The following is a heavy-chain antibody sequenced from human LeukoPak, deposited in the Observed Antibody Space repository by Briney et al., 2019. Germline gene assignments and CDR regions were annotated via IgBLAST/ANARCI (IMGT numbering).Heavy chain of an antibody. J-gene: IGHJ6*02. D-gene: IGHD3-9*01. Sequence: SAKVSCKASGGTFSSYAISWVRQAPGQGLEWMGRIIPILGIANYAQKFQGRVTITADKSTSTAYMELSSLRSEDTAVYYCARSPPDDILTGYLLVHYYYYGMDVWGQGTTVTVSS. V-gene: IGHV1-69*04. CDR2: IIPILGIA. CDR3: ARSPPDDILTGYLLVHYYYYGMDV. CDR1: GGTFSSYA.